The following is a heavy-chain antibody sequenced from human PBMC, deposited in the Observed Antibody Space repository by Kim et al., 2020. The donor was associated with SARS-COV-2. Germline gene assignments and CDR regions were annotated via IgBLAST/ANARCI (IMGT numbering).Heavy chain of an antibody. CDR3: TTLDAVTPGDD. J-gene: IGHJ4*02. D-gene: IGHD4-17*01. CDR2: IKSKTDGETT. Sequence: GGSLRLSCAASGFTFTEAGMSWVRQAPGEGLEWVGGIKSKTDGETTDYAAPVKGRFTISRDDSKNMMFLQMNSLKSEDTAVYYCTTLDAVTPGDDWGQGVLVTVSS. CDR1: GFTFTEAG. V-gene: IGHV3-15*01.